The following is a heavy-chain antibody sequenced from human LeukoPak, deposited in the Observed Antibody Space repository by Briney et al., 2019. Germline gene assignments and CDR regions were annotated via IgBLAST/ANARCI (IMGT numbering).Heavy chain of an antibody. D-gene: IGHD3-10*01. CDR2: ISYDGSNK. CDR1: GLTFSSYG. CDR3: AKDRSRDANWFDP. V-gene: IGHV3-30*18. Sequence: GRSLRLSCAASGLTFSSYGMHWVRQAPGKGLEWVAVISYDGSNKYYADSVKGRFTISRDNSKNTLYLQMNSLRAEDTAVYYCAKDRSRDANWFDPWGQGTLVTVSS. J-gene: IGHJ5*02.